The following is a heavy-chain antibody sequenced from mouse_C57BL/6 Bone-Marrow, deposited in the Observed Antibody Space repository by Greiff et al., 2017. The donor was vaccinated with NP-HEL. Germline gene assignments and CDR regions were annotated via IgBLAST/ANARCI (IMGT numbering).Heavy chain of an antibody. CDR2: IYPRSGNT. V-gene: IGHV1-81*01. CDR3: ARSGITTVFDY. CDR1: GYTFTSYG. Sequence: VQLVESGAELARPGASVKLSCKASGYTFTSYGISWVKQSTGQGLEWIGEIYPRSGNTYYNEKFKGKATLTADKSSSTAYMELRSLTSEDSAVYFCARSGITTVFDYWGQGTTLTVSS. D-gene: IGHD1-1*01. J-gene: IGHJ2*01.